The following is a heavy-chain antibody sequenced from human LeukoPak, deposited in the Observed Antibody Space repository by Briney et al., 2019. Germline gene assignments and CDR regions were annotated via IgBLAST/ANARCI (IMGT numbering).Heavy chain of an antibody. Sequence: SETLSVTCAVYGGSFSGSYCHSFRQPPGKGLEWIGEINHSGSTNYNPFLKSRVTTSVDTAKKQVSLKVSSVTAADTAVYYCARGGHYDSIDYYYCMDVWGQGKAITVSS. CDR3: ARGGHYDSIDYYYCMDV. CDR2: INHSGST. CDR1: GGSFSGSY. D-gene: IGHD3-22*01. V-gene: IGHV4-34*01. J-gene: IGHJ6*02.